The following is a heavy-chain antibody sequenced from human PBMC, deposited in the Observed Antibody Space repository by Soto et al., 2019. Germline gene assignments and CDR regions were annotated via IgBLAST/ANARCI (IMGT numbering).Heavy chain of an antibody. Sequence: EVQLVESGAGLVQPGGSVRLSCAASGFTFSSYNIHWIRQAPGKGLEFVSAISRGGDRTSYADSVKGRFIITRDNSKYTVWLQMGSLRTEDMAVYYCARARCSSGQCYYLDYWGQGALVTVSS. CDR2: ISRGGDRT. D-gene: IGHD3-22*01. CDR1: GFTFSSYN. V-gene: IGHV3-64*02. J-gene: IGHJ4*02. CDR3: ARARCSSGQCYYLDY.